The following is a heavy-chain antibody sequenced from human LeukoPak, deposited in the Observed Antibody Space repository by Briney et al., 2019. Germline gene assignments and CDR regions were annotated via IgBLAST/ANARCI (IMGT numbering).Heavy chain of an antibody. CDR1: GFIGSGDF. CDR3: ANLGGSGTYRDY. CDR2: IPIRGST. V-gene: IGHV3-53*01. Sequence: PAGDLILSCAASGFIGSGDFMNRGRAAPGEGPELVWVIPIRGSTYYADPVKGRFTISRDNFKNTLYLKMNSLRAEDTAVYYCANLGGSGTYRDYWGQGTLVTVSS. J-gene: IGHJ4*02. D-gene: IGHD3-10*01.